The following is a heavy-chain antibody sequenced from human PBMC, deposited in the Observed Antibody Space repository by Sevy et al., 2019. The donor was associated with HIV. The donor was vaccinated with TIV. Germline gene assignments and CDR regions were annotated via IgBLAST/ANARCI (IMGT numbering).Heavy chain of an antibody. J-gene: IGHJ4*02. Sequence: GGSLRLSCAASGFAFYDYSMSWIRQAPGKGLEWVATLSFGCGKINYADSVKGRFTISRDNSKNSFYLQMDNLRVEDTATYYCAREGCTRPHDYWGQGTRVTVSS. CDR3: AREGCTRPHDY. D-gene: IGHD2-8*01. CDR2: LSFGCGKI. V-gene: IGHV3-23*01. CDR1: GFAFYDYS.